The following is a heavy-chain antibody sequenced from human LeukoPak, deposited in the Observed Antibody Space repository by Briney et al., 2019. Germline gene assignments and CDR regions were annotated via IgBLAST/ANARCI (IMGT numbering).Heavy chain of an antibody. V-gene: IGHV6-1*01. Sequence: SQTLSLSCAICGDSFSNNRAAWNWIRQSPSRGLEWLGRTYYKSRWDNDYAASVKSRITISPDTSKNQFSLLLNFVTPEDTAVYYCTRDATRTGWFDPWGQGTLLTVSS. J-gene: IGHJ5*02. CDR1: GDSFSNNRAA. CDR2: TYYKSRWDN. D-gene: IGHD1-14*01. CDR3: TRDATRTGWFDP.